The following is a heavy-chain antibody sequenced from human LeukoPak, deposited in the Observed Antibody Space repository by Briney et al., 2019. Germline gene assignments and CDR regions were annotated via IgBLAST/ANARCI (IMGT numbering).Heavy chain of an antibody. CDR1: GFTFSSYS. Sequence: GGSLRLSCAASGFTFSSYSMNWVRQAPGKGLQWISYISDTTNTIYYADSVKGRFTISRDNAKNSLYLQMSSLRAEDTAVYYCARSVPSCSRPDDWGQGAGGIVSS. J-gene: IGHJ1*01. CDR3: ARSVPSCSRPDD. D-gene: IGHD2-15*01. CDR2: ISDTTNTI. V-gene: IGHV3-48*01.